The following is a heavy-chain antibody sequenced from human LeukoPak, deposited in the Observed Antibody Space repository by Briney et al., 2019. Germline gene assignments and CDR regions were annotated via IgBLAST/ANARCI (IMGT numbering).Heavy chain of an antibody. CDR3: ARDSGSGFFYGMDV. V-gene: IGHV3-21*01. CDR1: GFTFSSYS. D-gene: IGHD3-10*01. J-gene: IGHJ6*02. Sequence: GGSLRLSCAASGFTFSSYSMNWVRQAPGKGLEWVSSISSSSSYIYYADSVKGRFTISRDNAKNSLYLQMNSLRAEDTAVYYCARDSGSGFFYGMDVWGQGTPVTVSS. CDR2: ISSSSSYI.